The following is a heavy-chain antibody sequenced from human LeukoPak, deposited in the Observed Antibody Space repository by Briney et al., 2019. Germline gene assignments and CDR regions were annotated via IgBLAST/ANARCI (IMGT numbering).Heavy chain of an antibody. V-gene: IGHV3-48*03. D-gene: IGHD3-3*01. Sequence: GGSLRLSCAASGFTFSRYEMNWVRQAPGKGLEWVSYISSSGDTIYYADSVKGRFTISRDNAKNSLYLLMNSLRAEDTAVYYCARGRVFFDYWGQGTLVTVSS. CDR2: ISSSGDTI. CDR1: GFTFSRYE. J-gene: IGHJ4*02. CDR3: ARGRVFFDY.